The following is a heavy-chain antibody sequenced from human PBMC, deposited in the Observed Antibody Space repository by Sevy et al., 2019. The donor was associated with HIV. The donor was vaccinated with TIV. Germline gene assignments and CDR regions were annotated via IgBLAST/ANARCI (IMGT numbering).Heavy chain of an antibody. Sequence: GESLKISCKGSGYSFTSYWIGWVRQMPGKGLEWMGIIYPGDSDTRYSPSFQGQVPISADKSISTAYLQWSSLKASDTAMYYCARHVYCSGGSCYSDYWGQGTLVTVSS. D-gene: IGHD2-15*01. CDR1: GYSFTSYW. J-gene: IGHJ4*02. CDR2: IYPGDSDT. V-gene: IGHV5-51*01. CDR3: ARHVYCSGGSCYSDY.